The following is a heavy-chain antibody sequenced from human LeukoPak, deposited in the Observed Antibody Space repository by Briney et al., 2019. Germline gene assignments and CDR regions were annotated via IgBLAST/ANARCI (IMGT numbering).Heavy chain of an antibody. Sequence: GGSLRLSCAASGFTFSSYAMSWVRQAPGKGLEWVGFIRSKVFDGTTEYAASVKGRFTVSRDDSKSIAYLQMNSLQTEDTAVYYCTRDPVGATTGGYYYYAMDVWGQGTTVTVSS. V-gene: IGHV3-49*04. J-gene: IGHJ6*02. CDR3: TRDPVGATTGGYYYYAMDV. CDR1: GFTFSSYA. CDR2: IRSKVFDGTT. D-gene: IGHD1-26*01.